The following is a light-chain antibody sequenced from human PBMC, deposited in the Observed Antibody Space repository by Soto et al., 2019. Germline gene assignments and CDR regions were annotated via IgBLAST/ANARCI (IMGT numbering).Light chain of an antibody. CDR2: EVN. V-gene: IGLV2-8*01. J-gene: IGLJ1*01. Sequence: QLVLTQPPSASGSPCQSVAISCTGTSSDVGGYNYVSWYQQHPGKAPKLMIYEVNKRPSGVPDRFSGSKSGNTASPTVSGLQAEDEADYYCSAYAGSRNVFGTGTKLTVL. CDR3: SAYAGSRNV. CDR1: SSDVGGYNY.